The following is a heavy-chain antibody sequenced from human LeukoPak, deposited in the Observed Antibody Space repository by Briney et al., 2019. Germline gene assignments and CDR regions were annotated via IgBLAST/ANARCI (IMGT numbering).Heavy chain of an antibody. CDR2: IKQDGSET. J-gene: IGHJ6*03. CDR3: ARWMTLFNPEYYYIDV. V-gene: IGHV3-7*01. Sequence: PGGFLRLSCVASEFTLATYWMTWVRQAPGMGLEWVANIKQDGSETYYVDSVKGRFTISRDNAKNSLYLQMNSLRAEDTAVYYCARWMTLFNPEYYYIDVWAKGTTVTVSS. D-gene: IGHD6-6*01. CDR1: EFTLATYW.